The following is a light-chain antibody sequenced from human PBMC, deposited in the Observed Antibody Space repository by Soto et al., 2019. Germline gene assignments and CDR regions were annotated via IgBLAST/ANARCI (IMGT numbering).Light chain of an antibody. Sequence: EIRMTQSTSTLSASVGDGVAITCRASQGISGWLAWYQQKPGKAPKLLIYDASSLESGVPSRFSGSGSGTEFTLTISSLRPDDFATYYCQQYNSYWTFGQGTKV. V-gene: IGKV1-5*01. J-gene: IGKJ1*01. CDR2: DAS. CDR1: QGISGW. CDR3: QQYNSYWT.